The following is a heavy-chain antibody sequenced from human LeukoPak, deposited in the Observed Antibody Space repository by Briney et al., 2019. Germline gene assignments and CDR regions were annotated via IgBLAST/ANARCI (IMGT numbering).Heavy chain of an antibody. CDR2: INPNSGGT. Sequence: ASVKVSRKASGYTFTGYYMHWVRQAPGQGLEWMGWINPNSGGTNYAQKFQGRVTMTRDTSISTAYMELSRLRSDDTAVYYCARVGLERRDADLRDHPVNYYYYYGMDVWGQGTTVTVSS. D-gene: IGHD1-1*01. CDR3: ARVGLERRDADLRDHPVNYYYYYGMDV. J-gene: IGHJ6*02. CDR1: GYTFTGYY. V-gene: IGHV1-2*02.